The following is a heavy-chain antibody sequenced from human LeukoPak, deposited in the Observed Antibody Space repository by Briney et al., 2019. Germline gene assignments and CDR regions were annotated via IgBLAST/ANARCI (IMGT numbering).Heavy chain of an antibody. CDR2: INPHSGGT. CDR3: ARFGGRTIFGVVTLDYYYGMDV. V-gene: IGHV1-2*02. J-gene: IGHJ6*02. CDR1: GYTFTGYY. Sequence: ASVKVSCKASGYTFTGYYMHWVRQAPGQGLEWMGWINPHSGGTNYAQKSQGRVTMTRDTSTSTAYMELSRLRSDGTAVYYCARFGGRTIFGVVTLDYYYGMDVWGQGTTVTVPS. D-gene: IGHD3-3*01.